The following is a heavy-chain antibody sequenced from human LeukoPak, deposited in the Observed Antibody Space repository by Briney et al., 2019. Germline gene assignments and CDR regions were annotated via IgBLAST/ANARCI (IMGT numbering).Heavy chain of an antibody. J-gene: IGHJ5*02. V-gene: IGHV4-61*02. Sequence: SETLSLTCTVSGGSISSGSYYWSWIRQPAGKGLEWIGRIYTSGSTNYNPSLKSRVTISVDTSKNQFSLKLSSVTAADTAVYYCARDRLFTMVRASDWFDPWGQGTLVTVSS. CDR3: ARDRLFTMVRASDWFDP. CDR1: GGSISSGSYY. CDR2: IYTSGST. D-gene: IGHD3-10*01.